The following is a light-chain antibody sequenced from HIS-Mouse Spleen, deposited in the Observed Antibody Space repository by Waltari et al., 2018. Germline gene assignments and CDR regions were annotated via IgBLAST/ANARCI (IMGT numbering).Light chain of an antibody. CDR2: EGS. Sequence: QSALTQPASVSGSPGQSIPISCPGTSSAVGSYNLVFWYQPPPGKAPKLMIFEGSKRPSGVSNRFSGSKSGNTASLTISGLQAEDEADYYCCSYAGSSTYVFGTGTKVTVL. V-gene: IGLV2-23*01. CDR1: SSAVGSYNL. CDR3: CSYAGSSTYV. J-gene: IGLJ1*01.